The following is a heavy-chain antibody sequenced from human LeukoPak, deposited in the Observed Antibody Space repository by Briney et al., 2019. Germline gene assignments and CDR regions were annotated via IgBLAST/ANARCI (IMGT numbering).Heavy chain of an antibody. V-gene: IGHV5-51*01. CDR3: ARHSSYGSGSYYYYYGMDV. CDR1: GYSFTSYW. Sequence: GESLKISCKGSGYSFTSYWIGWVRQMPGEGLEWVGIIYPGDSDTRYCPSFQGQVTISADKSISTAYLQWSSLKASDTAMYYCARHSSYGSGSYYYYYGMDVWGQGTTVTVSS. D-gene: IGHD3-10*01. CDR2: IYPGDSDT. J-gene: IGHJ6*02.